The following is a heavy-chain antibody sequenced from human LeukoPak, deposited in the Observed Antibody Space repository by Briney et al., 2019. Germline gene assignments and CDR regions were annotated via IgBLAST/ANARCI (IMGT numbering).Heavy chain of an antibody. D-gene: IGHD6-19*01. CDR2: IYYSGST. CDR1: GGPISSYY. CDR3: ARELNSGWNRAVFDY. Sequence: SETLSLTCTVSGGPISSYYWSWIRQPPGKGLEWIGYIYYSGSTNYNPSLKSRVTISVDTSKNQFSLKLSSVTAADTAVYYCARELNSGWNRAVFDYWGQGTLVTVSS. V-gene: IGHV4-59*01. J-gene: IGHJ4*02.